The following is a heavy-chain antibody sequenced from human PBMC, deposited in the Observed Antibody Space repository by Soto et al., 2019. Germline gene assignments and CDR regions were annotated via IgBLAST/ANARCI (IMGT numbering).Heavy chain of an antibody. CDR1: GYVFPDYL. J-gene: IGHJ4*02. V-gene: IGHV1-2*02. Sequence: QVQLLQSGAEVKKPGASVRVSCKASGYVFPDYLIHWVRQAPGQGLGWMGWINPDTGVTVYAQNFQGRVTMSRDTPVNSVSMELSRLRSVDTALYYCARSAQYGASLEFDYWGQGTLVAVSS. CDR3: ARSAQYGASLEFDY. CDR2: INPDTGVT. D-gene: IGHD1-1*01.